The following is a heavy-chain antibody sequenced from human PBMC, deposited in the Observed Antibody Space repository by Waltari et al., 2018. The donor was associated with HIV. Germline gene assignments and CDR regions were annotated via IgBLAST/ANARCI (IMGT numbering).Heavy chain of an antibody. Sequence: QVQLQESGPGLVKPSETLSLTCAVSGYSISSGYYWGWIRQPPGKGLEWFGGINHSGRTYCNPSPRSRVPIAVDTSKTQFSLKLSSVTAADTAVYYCARDSGLGFVSAAAYNWFDPWGQGTLVTVSS. V-gene: IGHV4-38-2*02. CDR2: INHSGRT. D-gene: IGHD6-13*01. CDR1: GYSISSGYY. J-gene: IGHJ5*02. CDR3: ARDSGLGFVSAAAYNWFDP.